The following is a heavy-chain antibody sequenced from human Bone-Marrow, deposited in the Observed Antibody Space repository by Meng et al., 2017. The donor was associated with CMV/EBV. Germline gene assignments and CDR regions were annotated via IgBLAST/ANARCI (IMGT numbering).Heavy chain of an antibody. J-gene: IGHJ3*02. CDR3: ARVGDVTEGDAFDI. CDR2: INPNSGGT. CDR1: GYTFTGYY. Sequence: ASVKVSCKASGYTFTGYYMHWVRQAPGQGLEWMGWINPNSGGTNYAQKFQGRVTMTRDTSISTAYMELSRLRSDDTAVYYCARVGDVTEGDAFDIWGQGTMVTVSS. D-gene: IGHD3-3*01. V-gene: IGHV1-2*02.